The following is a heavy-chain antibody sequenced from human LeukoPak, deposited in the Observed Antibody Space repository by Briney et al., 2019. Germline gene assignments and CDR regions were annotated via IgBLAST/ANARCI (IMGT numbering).Heavy chain of an antibody. Sequence: GSLRLSCAASGFTFSSYAMSWVRQAPGKGLEWIGSIHYVGSAYYNPSLKSRVTISVDTSKNQFSLNLSSVTAADTAVYYCARQNNFDFWSGFFDYWGLGALVTVSS. CDR3: ARQNNFDFWSGFFDY. J-gene: IGHJ4*02. CDR1: GFTFSSYA. CDR2: IHYVGSA. V-gene: IGHV4-39*01. D-gene: IGHD3-3*01.